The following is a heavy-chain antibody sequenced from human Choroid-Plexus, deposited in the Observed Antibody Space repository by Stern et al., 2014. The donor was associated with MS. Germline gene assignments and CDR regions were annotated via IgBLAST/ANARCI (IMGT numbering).Heavy chain of an antibody. CDR1: GYSFTSYW. CDR2: IYPGASYT. CDR3: ARRVAAAGDAFDI. Sequence: VQLVESGAEVKKPGESLKISCKGSGYSFTSYWIGWVRQMPGKGLEWMGIIYPGASYTRYSPAFQGQVTISADKSISTAYLQWSSLKASDTAMYYCARRVAAAGDAFDIWGQGTMVTVSS. V-gene: IGHV5-51*01. D-gene: IGHD6-13*01. J-gene: IGHJ3*02.